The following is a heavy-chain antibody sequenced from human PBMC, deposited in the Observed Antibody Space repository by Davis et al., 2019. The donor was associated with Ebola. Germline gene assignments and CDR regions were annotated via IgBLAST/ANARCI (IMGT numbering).Heavy chain of an antibody. Sequence: GESLKISCAASGFTFSSYYMHWVRQAPGKGLVYVSRISSDGGITSYADSVKGRFTISRDNAKSTLYLQMNSLTAEDTAVYYCARGTRNMDVWGQGTTVTVSS. J-gene: IGHJ6*02. V-gene: IGHV3-74*01. CDR1: GFTFSSYY. CDR2: ISSDGGIT. CDR3: ARGTRNMDV.